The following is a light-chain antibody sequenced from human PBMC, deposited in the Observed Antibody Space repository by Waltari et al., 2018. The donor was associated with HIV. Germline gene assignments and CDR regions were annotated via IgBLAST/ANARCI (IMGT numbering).Light chain of an antibody. J-gene: IGKJ4*01. V-gene: IGKV1-39*01. Sequence: DIQIIQSPSSLSASIGDRVTITCQTSQYINMYLNWYQQKPGKAPSLLIFAASTLHTGVPSRCSASASGTTFSLAISSLQPDDIATYYCQQTFTTPLTFGAGTKIEI. CDR3: QQTFTTPLT. CDR2: AAS. CDR1: QYINMY.